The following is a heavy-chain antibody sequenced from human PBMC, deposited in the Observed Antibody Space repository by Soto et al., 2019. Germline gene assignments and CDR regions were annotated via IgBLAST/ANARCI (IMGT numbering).Heavy chain of an antibody. Sequence: ASETLSLTCTVSGGSISSYYWSWIRQPPGKGLEWIGYIYYSGSTNYNPSLKSRVTISVDTSKNQFSLKLSSVTAADTAVYYCARQNYDILTGYYNWFDPWGQGTLVTVSS. CDR1: GGSISSYY. J-gene: IGHJ5*02. CDR3: ARQNYDILTGYYNWFDP. CDR2: IYYSGST. D-gene: IGHD3-9*01. V-gene: IGHV4-59*01.